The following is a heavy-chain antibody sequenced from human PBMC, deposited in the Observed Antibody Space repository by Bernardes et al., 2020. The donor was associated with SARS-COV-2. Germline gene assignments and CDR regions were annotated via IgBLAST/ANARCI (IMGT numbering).Heavy chain of an antibody. J-gene: IGHJ6*02. Sequence: GSLRLSCAASGFTVSSNYMSWVRQAPGKGLEWVSVIYSGGSTYYADSVKGRFTISRHNSKNTLYLQMNSLRAEDTAVYYCASFGVPAAIGYTYYYYGMDVWGQGTTVTVSS. CDR3: ASFGVPAAIGYTYYYYGMDV. D-gene: IGHD2-2*01. CDR1: GFTVSSNY. CDR2: IYSGGST. V-gene: IGHV3-53*04.